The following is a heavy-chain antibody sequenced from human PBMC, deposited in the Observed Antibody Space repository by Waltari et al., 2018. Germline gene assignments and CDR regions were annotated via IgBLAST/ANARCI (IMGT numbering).Heavy chain of an antibody. J-gene: IGHJ5*02. D-gene: IGHD6-19*01. V-gene: IGHV4-34*01. CDR1: GESFSGSY. CDR3: AVRSGWYEWFDP. CDR2: INHSGTP. Sequence: QVQLQQWGEGLLQPSETLSLTCAVYGESFSGSYCNWILQSPGKELEWIGEINHSGTPRYNPFLKIIVTISVDMYKNQFSLRLTSMTAADTAVYYCAVRSGWYEWFDPWGQGTLVTVSS.